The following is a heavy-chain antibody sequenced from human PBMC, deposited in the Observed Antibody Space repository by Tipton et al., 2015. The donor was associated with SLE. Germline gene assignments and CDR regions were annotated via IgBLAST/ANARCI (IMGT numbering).Heavy chain of an antibody. CDR3: AGGYSGYEGDY. V-gene: IGHV4-34*01. Sequence: TLSLTCAVYGGSFSGYYWSWIRQPPGKGLEWIGEINHSGSTNYNPSLKSRVTISVDTSKNQFSLKLSSVTAADTAVYYCAGGYSGYEGDYWGQGTLVTVSS. CDR1: GGSFSGYY. D-gene: IGHD5-12*01. J-gene: IGHJ4*02. CDR2: INHSGST.